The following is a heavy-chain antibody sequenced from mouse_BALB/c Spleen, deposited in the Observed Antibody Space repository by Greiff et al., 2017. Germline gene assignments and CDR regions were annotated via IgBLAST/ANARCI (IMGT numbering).Heavy chain of an antibody. CDR1: GFTFSSYA. Sequence: EVMLVESGGGLVKPGGSLKLSCAASGFTFSSYAMSWVRQSPEKRLEWVAEISSGGSYTYYPDTVTGRFTISRDNAKNTLYLEMSSLRSEDTAMYYCARERYDYDRVYYAMDYWGQGTSVTVSS. V-gene: IGHV5-9-4*01. J-gene: IGHJ4*01. CDR3: ARERYDYDRVYYAMDY. CDR2: ISSGGSYT. D-gene: IGHD2-4*01.